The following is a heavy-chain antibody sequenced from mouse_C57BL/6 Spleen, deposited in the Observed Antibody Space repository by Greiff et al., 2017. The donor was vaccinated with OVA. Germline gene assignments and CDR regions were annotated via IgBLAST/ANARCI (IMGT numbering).Heavy chain of an antibody. CDR2: IYPGSGST. CDR1: GYTFTSYW. V-gene: IGHV1-55*01. CDR3: ARLRDPESHWYFDV. J-gene: IGHJ1*03. Sequence: QVQLKQPGAELVKPGASVKMSCKASGYTFTSYWITWVKQRPGQGLEWIGDIYPGSGSTNYNEKFKSKATLTVDTSSSTAYMQLSSLTSEDSAVYYCARLRDPESHWYFDVWGTGTTVTVSS. D-gene: IGHD3-3*01.